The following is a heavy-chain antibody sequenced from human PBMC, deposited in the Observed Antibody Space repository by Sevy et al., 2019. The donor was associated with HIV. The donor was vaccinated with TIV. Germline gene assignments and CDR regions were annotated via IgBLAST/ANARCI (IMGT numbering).Heavy chain of an antibody. CDR1: GFSVSTHA. V-gene: IGHV3-30-3*01. CDR2: ISYDGSSK. D-gene: IGHD6-19*01. CDR3: TRDVGYSTGWYPSDY. Sequence: GGSLRLSCAASGFSVSTHAMHWVRQAPGKGLEWVALISYDGSSKYYADSVKGRLTISRDNSKNTLYLQMSSLRPDETAVYYCTRDVGYSTGWYPSDYWGQGTLVTVSS. J-gene: IGHJ4*02.